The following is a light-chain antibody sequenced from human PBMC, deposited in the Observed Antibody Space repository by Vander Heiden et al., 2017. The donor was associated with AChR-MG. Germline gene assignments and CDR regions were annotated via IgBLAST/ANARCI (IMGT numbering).Light chain of an antibody. CDR1: KLGDKD. CDR3: QAWDSSTGV. Sequence: SYELPPPPPVSVSPGQTASVTCCGDKLGDKDACWYQQKPGQSPVLVIYQGSKRPAGIPERFAASNAGNTATLTISGTQAMDEADYYSQAWDSSTGVFGGGTKLTVI. J-gene: IGLJ3*02. V-gene: IGLV3-1*01. CDR2: QGS.